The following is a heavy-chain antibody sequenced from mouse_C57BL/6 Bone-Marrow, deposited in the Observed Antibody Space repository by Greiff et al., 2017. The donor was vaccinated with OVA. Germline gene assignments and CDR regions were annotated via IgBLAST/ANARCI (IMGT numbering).Heavy chain of an antibody. J-gene: IGHJ2*01. CDR3: ARTGTTVVATNFDY. CDR1: GFSLTSYG. CDR2: IWSGGST. Sequence: VKLQESGPGLVQPSQSLSITCTVSGFSLTSYGVHWVRQSPGKGLEWLGVIWSGGSTDYNAAFISRLSISKDNSKSQVFFKMNSLQADDTAIYYCARTGTTVVATNFDYWGQGTTLTVSS. V-gene: IGHV2-2*01. D-gene: IGHD1-1*01.